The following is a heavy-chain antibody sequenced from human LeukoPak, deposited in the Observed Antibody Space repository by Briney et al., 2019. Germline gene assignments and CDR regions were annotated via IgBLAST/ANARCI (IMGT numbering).Heavy chain of an antibody. CDR3: ARDREMATIGAFDI. J-gene: IGHJ3*02. Sequence: SVKVSCKASGGTFSSYAISWVRQAPGQGLEWMGGIIPIFGTANYAQKFQGRVTITADESTSTAYMELSSLRSEDTAVYYCARDREMATIGAFDIWGQGTMVTVSS. CDR1: GGTFSSYA. D-gene: IGHD5-24*01. V-gene: IGHV1-69*13. CDR2: IIPIFGTA.